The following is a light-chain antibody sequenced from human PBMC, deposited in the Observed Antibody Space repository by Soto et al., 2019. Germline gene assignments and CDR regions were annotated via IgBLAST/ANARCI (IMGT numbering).Light chain of an antibody. CDR2: DAS. V-gene: IGKV1-5*01. J-gene: IGKJ1*01. CDR1: QTISKW. CDR3: QQHNGYSERM. Sequence: DIQMTQSTSTLSASVGDRVTITCRASQTISKWLVWYQQKPGKAPKVLIFDASILASGVPSRFSGSGYGTEFTLTISSLQPDDFATYYCQQHNGYSERMFGQGTKVDI.